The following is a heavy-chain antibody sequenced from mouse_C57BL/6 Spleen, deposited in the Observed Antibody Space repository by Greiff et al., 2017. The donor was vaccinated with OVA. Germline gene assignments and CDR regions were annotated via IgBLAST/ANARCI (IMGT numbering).Heavy chain of an antibody. V-gene: IGHV1-50*01. Sequence: VQLQQPGAELVKPGASVKLSCKASGYTFTSYWMQWVKQRPGQGLEWIGEIDPSDSYTNYNQKFKGKATLTVDTSSSTAYMQLSSLTSEDSAVYYCARTHYFDYWGQGTTLTVSS. J-gene: IGHJ2*01. CDR1: GYTFTSYW. CDR2: IDPSDSYT. CDR3: ARTHYFDY.